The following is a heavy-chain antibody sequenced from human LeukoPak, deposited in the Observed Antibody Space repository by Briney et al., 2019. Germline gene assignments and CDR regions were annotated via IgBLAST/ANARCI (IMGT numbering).Heavy chain of an antibody. D-gene: IGHD6-6*01. Sequence: GGSLRLSCAASGFTFSGYWMHRVRQAPGQGLVWVSRINSDGSSTSYADSVKGRFTISRDNAKNTLYLQMNSLRAEDTAVYYCARDRSIASDYWGQGTLVTVSS. J-gene: IGHJ4*02. V-gene: IGHV3-74*01. CDR1: GFTFSGYW. CDR2: INSDGSST. CDR3: ARDRSIASDY.